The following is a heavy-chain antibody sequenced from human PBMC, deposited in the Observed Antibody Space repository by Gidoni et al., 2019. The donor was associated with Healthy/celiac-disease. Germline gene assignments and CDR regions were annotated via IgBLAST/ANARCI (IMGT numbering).Heavy chain of an antibody. CDR2: IIPIFGTA. Sequence: TFSSYAISWVRQAPGQGLEWMGGIIPIFGTANYAQKFQGRVTITADESTSTAYMELSSLRSEDTAVYYCARDRDYGDYPQGMDVWGQGTTVTVSS. D-gene: IGHD4-17*01. V-gene: IGHV1-69*01. CDR3: ARDRDYGDYPQGMDV. J-gene: IGHJ6*02. CDR1: TFSSYA.